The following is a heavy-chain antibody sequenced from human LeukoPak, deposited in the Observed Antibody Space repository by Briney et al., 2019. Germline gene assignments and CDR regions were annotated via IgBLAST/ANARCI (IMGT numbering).Heavy chain of an antibody. V-gene: IGHV4-4*07. CDR1: GGSISSYY. D-gene: IGHD2-15*01. CDR2: IYTSGST. Sequence: SETLSLTCTVSGGSISSYYWSWIRQPAGKGLEWIGRIYTSGSTNYNPSLKSRVTMSVDTSKNQFSLKLSSVTAADTAVYYCATGLIVADIWHFDYWGQGTLVTVSS. J-gene: IGHJ4*02. CDR3: ATGLIVADIWHFDY.